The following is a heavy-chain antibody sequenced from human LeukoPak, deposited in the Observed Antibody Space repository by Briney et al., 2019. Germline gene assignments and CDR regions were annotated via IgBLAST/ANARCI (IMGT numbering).Heavy chain of an antibody. CDR3: ARVSLTVTIDY. CDR1: GFTFSSYS. V-gene: IGHV3-21*01. J-gene: IGHJ4*02. CDR2: ISSSSSYI. D-gene: IGHD4-17*01. Sequence: GGSLRLSCAASGFTFSSYSMNWVRQAPGKGLEWASSISSSSSYIYYADSVKGRFTISRDNAKNSLYLQMNSLRAEDTAVYYCARVSLTVTIDYWGQGTLVTVSS.